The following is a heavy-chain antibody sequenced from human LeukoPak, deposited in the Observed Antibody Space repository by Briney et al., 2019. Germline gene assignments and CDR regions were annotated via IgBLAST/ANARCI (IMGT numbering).Heavy chain of an antibody. CDR2: ISSSSSYI. J-gene: IGHJ3*02. CDR1: GFTFSSYS. V-gene: IGHV3-21*01. CDR3: AREVVSDDAFDI. D-gene: IGHD2-15*01. Sequence: KSGGSLRLSCAASGFTFSSYSMNWVRQAPGKGLEWVSSISSSSSYIYYADSVKGRFTISRDNAKNSLYLQMNSLRAEDTAVYYCAREVVSDDAFDIWGQGTMVTVSS.